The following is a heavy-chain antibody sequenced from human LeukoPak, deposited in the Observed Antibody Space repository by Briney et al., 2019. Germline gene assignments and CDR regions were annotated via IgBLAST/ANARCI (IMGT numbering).Heavy chain of an antibody. Sequence: PGGSLRLSCAASGFTFSSYEMNWVRQAPGKGLEWVSYISSSGSTIYYADSVKGRFTISRDNAKNSLYLQMNSLRAEDTAVYYCARRLGDARAFDIWGQGTMVTASS. CDR1: GFTFSSYE. CDR3: ARRLGDARAFDI. D-gene: IGHD6-25*01. CDR2: ISSSGSTI. V-gene: IGHV3-48*03. J-gene: IGHJ3*02.